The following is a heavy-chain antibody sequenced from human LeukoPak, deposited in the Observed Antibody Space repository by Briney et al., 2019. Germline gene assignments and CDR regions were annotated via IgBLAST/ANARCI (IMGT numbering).Heavy chain of an antibody. CDR3: ARGLSGYHNT. Sequence: PGGSLRLSCAASGFTFSSYSVNWVRQAPGKGLEWVSSISSSSSYIYYADSVKGRSTIPRDNAKNSLYPQMNSLRAENTAVYYCARGLSGYHNTGGQGTLVTVSS. V-gene: IGHV3-21*01. CDR1: GFTFSSYS. D-gene: IGHD5-12*01. CDR2: ISSSSSYI. J-gene: IGHJ4*02.